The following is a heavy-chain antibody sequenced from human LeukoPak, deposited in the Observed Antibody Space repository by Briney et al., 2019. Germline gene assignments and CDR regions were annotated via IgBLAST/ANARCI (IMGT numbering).Heavy chain of an antibody. CDR2: VYYSGST. Sequence: SETLSLTCTVSGGSISSYYWSWIRQPPGKGLEWIGYVYYSGSTNYNPSLKSRVTISVDTSKNQFPLKLSSVTAADTAVYYCARAIFPYSSSWYYFDYWGQGTLVTVSS. D-gene: IGHD6-13*01. V-gene: IGHV4-59*01. CDR1: GGSISSYY. J-gene: IGHJ4*02. CDR3: ARAIFPYSSSWYYFDY.